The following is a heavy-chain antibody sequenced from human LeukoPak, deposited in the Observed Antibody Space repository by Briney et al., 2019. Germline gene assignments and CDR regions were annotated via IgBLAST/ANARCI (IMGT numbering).Heavy chain of an antibody. J-gene: IGHJ6*03. CDR1: GFTFSSTW. D-gene: IGHD1-1*01. Sequence: PGGSLRLSCAASGFTFSSTWMHWVRQVPGKGLVWVARITSDGSSTTYAESVKGRFTISRDNAKNTLYLEMDSLRAEDTAVYYCARSGTPTLYYYYYYMDVWGKGTTVTISS. CDR2: ITSDGSST. V-gene: IGHV3-74*03. CDR3: ARSGTPTLYYYYYYMDV.